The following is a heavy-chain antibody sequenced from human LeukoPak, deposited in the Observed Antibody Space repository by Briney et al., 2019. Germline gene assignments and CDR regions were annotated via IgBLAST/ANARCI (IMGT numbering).Heavy chain of an antibody. D-gene: IGHD3-9*01. Sequence: GGSLRLSCAASGFTFRNYLMNWVRQAPGKGLEWVSFISSTGGTIYYADSVKGRFTVSRDNAKNSLYLQMNSLRAEDTAVYYCARDRAGYYDILTGSGAFDIWGQGTMVTVSS. V-gene: IGHV3-48*04. CDR1: GFTFRNYL. J-gene: IGHJ3*02. CDR3: ARDRAGYYDILTGSGAFDI. CDR2: ISSTGGTI.